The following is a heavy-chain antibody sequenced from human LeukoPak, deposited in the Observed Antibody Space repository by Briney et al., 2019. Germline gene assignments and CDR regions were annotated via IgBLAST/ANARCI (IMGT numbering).Heavy chain of an antibody. CDR3: AKDKNSGWYSPFDY. CDR2: ITGSGYVT. D-gene: IGHD6-19*01. Sequence: PGGSLRLSCAASGFTFSNYGMHWVRQAPGKGLEWVCGITGSGYVTYYADSVKGRFTVSRDNSKNTLYLQMNSLRAEDTGIYYCAKDKNSGWYSPFDYWGQGALVTVSS. J-gene: IGHJ4*02. V-gene: IGHV3-23*01. CDR1: GFTFSNYG.